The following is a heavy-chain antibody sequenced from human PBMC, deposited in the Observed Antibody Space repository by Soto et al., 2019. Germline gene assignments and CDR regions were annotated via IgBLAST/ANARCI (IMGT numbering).Heavy chain of an antibody. V-gene: IGHV3-23*01. J-gene: IGHJ4*02. CDR1: GFTFSSYA. CDR3: AKSMGATLFFDY. CDR2: ISGSGGST. Sequence: PGGSLRLSXAASGFTFSSYAMSWVRQAPGKGLEWVSAISGSGGSTYYADSVKGRFTISRDNSKNTLYLQMNSLRAEDTAVYYCAKSMGATLFFDYWGQGTLVTVSS. D-gene: IGHD1-26*01.